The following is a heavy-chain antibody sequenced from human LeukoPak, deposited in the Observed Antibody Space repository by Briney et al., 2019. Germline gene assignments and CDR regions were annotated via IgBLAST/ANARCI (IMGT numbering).Heavy chain of an antibody. CDR2: INSDGSST. CDR1: GFTFSSYW. CDR3: ARGTGYSVFDY. V-gene: IGHV3-74*01. Sequence: GGSLRLSCAASGFTFSSYWMNWVRQAPGKGLVWVSRINSDGSSTSYADSVKGRFTISRDNAKSTLYLQMNSLRGEDTAVYYCARGTGYSVFDYWGQGTLVTVSS. D-gene: IGHD5-24*01. J-gene: IGHJ4*02.